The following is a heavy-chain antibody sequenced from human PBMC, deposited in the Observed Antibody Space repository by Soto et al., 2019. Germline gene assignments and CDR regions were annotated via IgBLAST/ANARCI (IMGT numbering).Heavy chain of an antibody. Sequence: ASVKVSCKASGGTFSSYAISWVRQAPGQGLEWMGGIIPIFGTANYAQKFQGRVTITADESTSTAYMELSSLRSEDTAVYYCARDFNCTRRCIDVFDIWGQGTTVTVSS. J-gene: IGHJ3*02. D-gene: IGHD2-8*01. V-gene: IGHV1-69*13. CDR2: IIPIFGTA. CDR3: ARDFNCTRRCIDVFDI. CDR1: GGTFSSYA.